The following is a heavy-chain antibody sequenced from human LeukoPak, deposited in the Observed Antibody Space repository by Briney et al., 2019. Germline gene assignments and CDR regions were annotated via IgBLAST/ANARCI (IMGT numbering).Heavy chain of an antibody. J-gene: IGHJ5*02. CDR3: ARVIRGADNWFDP. V-gene: IGHV4-59*01. D-gene: IGHD3-10*01. CDR2: FYYSGST. Sequence: SETLSLTCIDSGGPISSYYWSWIRQPPGKGLEWNGYFYYSGSTSYNPSLKSRVTISVDTPKNQFSLKLSSVTAADTAVYYCARVIRGADNWFDPWGQGTLVTVSS. CDR1: GGPISSYY.